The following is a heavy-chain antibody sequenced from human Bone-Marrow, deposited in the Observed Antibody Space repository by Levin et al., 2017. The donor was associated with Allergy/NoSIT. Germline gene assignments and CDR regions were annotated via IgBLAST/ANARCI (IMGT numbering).Heavy chain of an antibody. J-gene: IGHJ4*02. D-gene: IGHD2-21*02. Sequence: GESLKISCTVSGFTLNTAWMNWVRQFPGKGLEWVATMNPDGTEKTYVDSVGGRFTISRDNAANSLYLQMDTLRVDDTAVYYCMGGDRWGQGTLVTVSS. CDR1: GFTLNTAW. CDR3: MGGDR. V-gene: IGHV3-7*03. CDR2: MNPDGTEK.